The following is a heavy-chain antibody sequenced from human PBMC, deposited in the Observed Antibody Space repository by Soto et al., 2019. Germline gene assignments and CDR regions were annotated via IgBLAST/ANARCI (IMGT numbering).Heavy chain of an antibody. D-gene: IGHD6-13*01. CDR1: SGSISSSNW. J-gene: IGHJ3*02. V-gene: IGHV4-4*02. Sequence: SETLSLTCAVSSGSISSSNWWSWVRQPPGKGLEWIGEIYHSGSTNYNPSLKSRVTISVDKSKNQFSLKLSSVTAADTAVYYCARVTSSWYGAFDIWGQGTMVTVSS. CDR3: ARVTSSWYGAFDI. CDR2: IYHSGST.